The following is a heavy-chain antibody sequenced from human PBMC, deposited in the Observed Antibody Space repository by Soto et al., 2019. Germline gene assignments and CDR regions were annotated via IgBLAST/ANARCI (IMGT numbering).Heavy chain of an antibody. CDR3: ARTYSSSWSPFDY. CDR1: GGSFSGYY. D-gene: IGHD6-13*01. V-gene: IGHV4-34*01. CDR2: INQSGST. Sequence: SETLSLTCAVYGGSFSGYYWSWIRQPPGKGLEWIGQINQSGSTNYNPSLKSRVTISVDTSKNQFSLKLSSVTAADTAVYYCARTYSSSWSPFDYWGQGTLVTVS. J-gene: IGHJ4*02.